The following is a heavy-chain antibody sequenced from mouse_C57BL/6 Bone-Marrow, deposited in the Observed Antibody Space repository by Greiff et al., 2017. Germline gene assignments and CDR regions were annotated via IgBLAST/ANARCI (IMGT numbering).Heavy chain of an antibody. J-gene: IGHJ2*01. CDR2: IYPGDGDT. Sequence: QVQLQQSGPELVKPGASVKISCKASGYAFSSSWMNWVKQRPGKGLEWIGRIYPGDGDTNYNGKFKGKATLTAYKSSSTAYMQLSSLTSEDSAVYFCARLGYYFDYWGQGTTLTVSS. CDR3: ARLGYYFDY. V-gene: IGHV1-82*01. D-gene: IGHD2-2*01. CDR1: GYAFSSSW.